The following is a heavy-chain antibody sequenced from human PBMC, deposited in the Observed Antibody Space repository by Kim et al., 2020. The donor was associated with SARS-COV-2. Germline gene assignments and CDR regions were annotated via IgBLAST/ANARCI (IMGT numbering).Heavy chain of an antibody. CDR3: ARDTVLLWFGELYGMDV. D-gene: IGHD3-10*01. CDR2: ISSSSSYI. J-gene: IGHJ6*02. Sequence: GGSLRLSCAASGFTFSSYSMNWVRQAPGKGLEWVSSISSSSSYIYYADSVKGRFTISRDNAKNSLYLQMNSLRAEDTAVYYCARDTVLLWFGELYGMDVWGQGTTVTVSS. CDR1: GFTFSSYS. V-gene: IGHV3-21*01.